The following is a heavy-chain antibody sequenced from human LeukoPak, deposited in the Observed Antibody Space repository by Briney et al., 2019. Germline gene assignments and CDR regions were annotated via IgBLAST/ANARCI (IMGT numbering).Heavy chain of an antibody. V-gene: IGHV3-64*01. D-gene: IGHD3-22*01. CDR2: INSDGGST. CDR1: GFTFSTYA. CDR3: ARDDALDYYDSSGYYP. J-gene: IGHJ5*02. Sequence: GGSLRLSCAASGFTFSTYAMHWVRQAPGKGLEYVSAINSDGGSTYYANSVKGRFTISRDNSKNTLYLQMNSLRAEDTAVYYCARDDALDYYDSSGYYPWGQGTLVTVSS.